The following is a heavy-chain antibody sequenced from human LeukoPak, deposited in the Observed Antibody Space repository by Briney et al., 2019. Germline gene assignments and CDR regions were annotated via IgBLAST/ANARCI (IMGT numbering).Heavy chain of an antibody. D-gene: IGHD2-15*01. CDR2: INHSGST. CDR1: GGSFSGYY. J-gene: IGHJ4*02. CDR3: ARGQTRWDY. Sequence: SETLSLTCAVYGGSFSGYYWSWIRQPPGKGLEWIGEINHSGSTNYNPSLKSRVTISVDTSKNQFSLKLSSVTATDTAVYYCARGQTRWDYWGQGTLVTVSS. V-gene: IGHV4-34*01.